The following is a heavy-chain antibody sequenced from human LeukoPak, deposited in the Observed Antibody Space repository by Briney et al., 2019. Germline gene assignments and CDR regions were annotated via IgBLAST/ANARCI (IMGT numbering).Heavy chain of an antibody. V-gene: IGHV3-23*01. CDR1: GFTFSNYA. Sequence: GGSLRLSCAASGFTFSNYAMSWVRQAPGKGLEWVSAISDRGGSTYYADSVKGRFTISRDNSKNTLYVQMNSLRAEDTAVYYCAKSNYDSSGPRPNWFDPWGQGTLVTVSS. CDR3: AKSNYDSSGPRPNWFDP. J-gene: IGHJ5*02. CDR2: ISDRGGST. D-gene: IGHD3-22*01.